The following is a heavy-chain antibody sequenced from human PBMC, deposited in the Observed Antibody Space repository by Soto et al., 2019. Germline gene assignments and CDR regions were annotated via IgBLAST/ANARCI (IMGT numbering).Heavy chain of an antibody. CDR3: ARDREWVTVAFDI. J-gene: IGHJ3*02. CDR2: IWYDGSNK. Sequence: QPGGSLRLSCAASGFTFSSYSMNWVRQAPGKGLEWVAVIWYDGSNKYYADSVKGRFTISRDNSKNTLYLQMNSLRAEDTAVYYCARDREWVTVAFDIWGQGTVVTVSS. CDR1: GFTFSSYS. D-gene: IGHD4-17*01. V-gene: IGHV3-33*08.